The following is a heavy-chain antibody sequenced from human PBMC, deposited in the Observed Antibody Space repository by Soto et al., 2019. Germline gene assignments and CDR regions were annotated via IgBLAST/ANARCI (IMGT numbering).Heavy chain of an antibody. CDR3: AKDFYYDSSGYLDY. J-gene: IGHJ4*02. CDR1: GFTFSSYA. V-gene: IGHV3-23*01. D-gene: IGHD3-22*01. CDR2: ISGSGGST. Sequence: GGSLRLSCAASGFTFSSYAMSWVRQAPGKGLEWVSAISGSGGSTYYADSVKGRFTISRDNSKNTLYLQMDSLRAEDTAVYYCAKDFYYDSSGYLDYWGQGTLVTVSS.